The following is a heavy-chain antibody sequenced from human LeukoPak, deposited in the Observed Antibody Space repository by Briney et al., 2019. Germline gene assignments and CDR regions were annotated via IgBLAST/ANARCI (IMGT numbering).Heavy chain of an antibody. CDR1: GYTFTSYD. J-gene: IGHJ5*02. D-gene: IGHD3-3*01. CDR2: MNPNSGNT. CDR3: ARGRSRSWSGPSAFDP. V-gene: IGHV1-8*01. Sequence: ASVKVSCKASGYTFTSYDINWVRQATGQELEWMGWMNPNSGNTGYAQKFQGRVTMTRNTSISTAYMELSSLRSEDTAVYYCARGRSRSWSGPSAFDPWGQGTLVTVSS.